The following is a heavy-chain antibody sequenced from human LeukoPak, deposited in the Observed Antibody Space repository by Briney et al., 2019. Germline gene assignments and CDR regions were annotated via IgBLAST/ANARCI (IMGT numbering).Heavy chain of an antibody. D-gene: IGHD2-2*03. Sequence: ASVKVSCKASGYTFTGYYMHWVRQAPGQGLEWMGWISAYNGNTNYAQKLQGRVTMTTDTSTSTAYMELRSLRSDDTAVYYCARDGYVYYYMDVWGKGTTVTVSS. CDR3: ARDGYVYYYMDV. J-gene: IGHJ6*03. CDR2: ISAYNGNT. V-gene: IGHV1-18*04. CDR1: GYTFTGYY.